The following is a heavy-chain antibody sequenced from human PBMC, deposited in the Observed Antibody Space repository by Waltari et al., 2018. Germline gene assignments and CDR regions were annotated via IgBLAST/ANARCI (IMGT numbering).Heavy chain of an antibody. CDR2: IKPDGSGR. CDR1: GFTFGTSW. J-gene: IGHJ4*02. V-gene: IGHV3-7*04. CDR3: ARDRGWLQFDY. D-gene: IGHD5-12*01. Sequence: EVQLVESGGGLVHPGWTLSLSCAASGFTFGTSWMTWVRQAPGRGPEWVANIKPDGSGRSYVDFVRGRFTISRDNAKSSLYLQINSLTVEDTAIYYCARDRGWLQFDYWGQGALVIVSS.